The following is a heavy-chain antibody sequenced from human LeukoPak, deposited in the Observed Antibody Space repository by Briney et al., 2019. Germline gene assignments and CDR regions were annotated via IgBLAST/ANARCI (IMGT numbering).Heavy chain of an antibody. CDR1: GGTFSSYA. CDR2: IIPIFGTA. Sequence: SVKVSCKASGGTFSSYAISWVRQAPGQGLEWMGGIIPIFGTANYARKFQGRVTITTDESTSTAYMELSSLRSEDTAVYYCARAADYYDSSGYDYWGQGPLVTVSS. D-gene: IGHD3-22*01. CDR3: ARAADYYDSSGYDY. V-gene: IGHV1-69*05. J-gene: IGHJ4*02.